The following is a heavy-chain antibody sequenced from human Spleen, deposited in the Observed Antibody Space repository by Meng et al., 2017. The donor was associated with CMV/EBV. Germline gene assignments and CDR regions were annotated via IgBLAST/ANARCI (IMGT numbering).Heavy chain of an antibody. CDR1: GFAFNTHG. CDR3: ARDTSTAGGNSRGDFDY. V-gene: IGHV3-30*02. CDR2: IGYGGSDE. D-gene: IGHD4-23*01. J-gene: IGHJ4*02. Sequence: GGSLRLSCVASGFAFNTHGMHWIRQAPGKGLEWVAFIGYGGSDEYYADSVKGRFTISRDNAKNSLYLQMNSLRAEDTAVYYCARDTSTAGGNSRGDFDYWGQGTLVTVSS.